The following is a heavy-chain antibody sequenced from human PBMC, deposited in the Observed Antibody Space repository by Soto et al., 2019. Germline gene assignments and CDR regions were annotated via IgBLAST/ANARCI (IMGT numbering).Heavy chain of an antibody. Sequence: GASVKVSCKASGYTFTSYDINWVRQATGQGLEWMGWMNPNSGNTGYAQKFQGRVTMTRNTSISTAYMELSSLRSEDTAVYYCARVRFYYDSSGYYNFDDWGQGTRVTVAS. CDR2: MNPNSGNT. V-gene: IGHV1-8*01. D-gene: IGHD3-22*01. CDR1: GYTFTSYD. CDR3: ARVRFYYDSSGYYNFDD. J-gene: IGHJ4*02.